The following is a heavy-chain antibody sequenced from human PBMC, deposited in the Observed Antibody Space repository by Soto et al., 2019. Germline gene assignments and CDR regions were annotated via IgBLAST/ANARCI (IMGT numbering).Heavy chain of an antibody. D-gene: IGHD3-3*01. Sequence: SETLSLTCTVSGGSISSYYWSWIRQPPGKGLEWIGYIYYSGSTNYNPSLKSRVTISVDTSKNQFSLKLSSVTAADTAVYYCARSPQPFTIISSVDGYYFXYWGQGTLVTVSS. CDR3: ARSPQPFTIISSVDGYYFXY. J-gene: IGHJ4*02. CDR2: IYYSGST. CDR1: GGSISSYY. V-gene: IGHV4-59*01.